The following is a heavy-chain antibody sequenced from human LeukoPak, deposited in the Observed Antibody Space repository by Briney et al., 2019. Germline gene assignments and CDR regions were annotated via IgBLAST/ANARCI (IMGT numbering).Heavy chain of an antibody. CDR2: ISGSGGST. J-gene: IGHJ6*03. Sequence: PGGSARLSCAASGFTFSSYAMSWVRQAPEKGLEWVSAISGSGGSTYYADSVKGRFTISRDSSKNTLYLQMNSLRAEDTAVYYCAKSELGDYYYYYMDVWGKGTTVTVSS. CDR1: GFTFSSYA. CDR3: AKSELGDYYYYYMDV. V-gene: IGHV3-23*01. D-gene: IGHD7-27*01.